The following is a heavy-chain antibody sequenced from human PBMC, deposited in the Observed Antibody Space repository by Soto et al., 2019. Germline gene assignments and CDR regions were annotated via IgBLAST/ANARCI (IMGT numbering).Heavy chain of an antibody. CDR3: ARESGGATATLDYYYFYMDV. CDR2: MNPNSGDT. D-gene: IGHD5-12*01. CDR1: GYRFGDYY. J-gene: IGHJ6*03. V-gene: IGHV1-2*02. Sequence: QVQLVQSGAEVKKPGASVTVSCKASGYRFGDYYLHWVRQAPGQGPERMGWMNPNSGDTKYAQKFKGRVTMTRDTSVRTAFMELNWLKSDDTAVYYCARESGGATATLDYYYFYMDVWGIGTTVTVSS.